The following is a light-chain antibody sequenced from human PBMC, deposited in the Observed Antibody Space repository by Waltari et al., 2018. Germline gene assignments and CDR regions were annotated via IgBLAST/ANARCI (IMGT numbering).Light chain of an antibody. Sequence: SSDLTQDPAVSVALGQPVRITCQGASLRSYYANWYRQTPGQAPLLVMYGKNNRPSGIPDRFSGSYSGDTASLTITGAQAEDEADYYCNSRDSNGNPFVFGPATKVTVL. CDR2: GKN. V-gene: IGLV3-19*01. CDR1: SLRSYY. CDR3: NSRDSNGNPFV. J-gene: IGLJ1*01.